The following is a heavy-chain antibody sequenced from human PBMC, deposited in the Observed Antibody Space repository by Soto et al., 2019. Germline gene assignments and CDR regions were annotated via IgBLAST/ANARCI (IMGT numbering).Heavy chain of an antibody. V-gene: IGHV3-23*01. Sequence: GGALRLSCADPVFTFSSDAMSWFRQTRVPALARGSCISGGGATTYYAASVKGRFTSSRDNSKNALYLQMTSLRADDTALYYRAKGRGASLYNYGGGPDNWGQGTLATDSS. CDR3: AKGRGASLYNYGGGPDN. CDR1: VFTFSSDA. CDR2: ISGGGATT. D-gene: IGHD5-18*01. J-gene: IGHJ1*01.